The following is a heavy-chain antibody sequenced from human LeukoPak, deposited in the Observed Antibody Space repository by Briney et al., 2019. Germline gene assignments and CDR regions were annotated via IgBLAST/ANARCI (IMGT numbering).Heavy chain of an antibody. CDR1: GGSISSSNW. V-gene: IGHV4-4*02. CDR2: IYYSGNT. J-gene: IGHJ4*02. D-gene: IGHD6-19*01. CDR3: ARGLYGSDSF. Sequence: SETLSLTCAVSGGSISSSNWWSWVRQPPGKGLEWIGSIYYSGNTYYNPSLKSRVTISVDTSKKQFSLRLTSVTAAGTAVYYCARGLYGSDSFWGQGNLVTVSS.